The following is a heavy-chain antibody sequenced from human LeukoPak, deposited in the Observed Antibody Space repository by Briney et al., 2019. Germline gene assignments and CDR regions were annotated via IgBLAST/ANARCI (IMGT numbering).Heavy chain of an antibody. Sequence: PGGSLRLSCAASGFTFSNYEMNWVPQAPGKGLEWVSYISSSSSYTNYADSVKGRFTISRDNAKNSLYLQMNSLRAEDTAVYYCARESYQLLGFGYYFDYWGQGTLVTVSS. J-gene: IGHJ4*02. CDR2: ISSSSSYT. D-gene: IGHD2-2*01. CDR3: ARESYQLLGFGYYFDY. CDR1: GFTFSNYE. V-gene: IGHV3-11*06.